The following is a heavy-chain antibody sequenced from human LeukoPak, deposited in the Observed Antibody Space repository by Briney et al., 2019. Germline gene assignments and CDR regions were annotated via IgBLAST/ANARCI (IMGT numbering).Heavy chain of an antibody. D-gene: IGHD6-19*01. CDR2: INHSGST. CDR3: ARGTSSGWYSFGFDY. CDR1: GGSFSGYY. J-gene: IGHJ4*02. Sequence: QPSETLSLTCGVYGGSFSGYYWSWIRQPPGKGQEWIGEINHSGSTNYYPSLKSRVTISVDTSKNQFSLKLSSVTAADTAVYYCARGTSSGWYSFGFDYWGQGTLVTVSS. V-gene: IGHV4-34*01.